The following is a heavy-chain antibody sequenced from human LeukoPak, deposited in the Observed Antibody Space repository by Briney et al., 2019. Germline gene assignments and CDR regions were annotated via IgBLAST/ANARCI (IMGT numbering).Heavy chain of an antibody. V-gene: IGHV4-31*03. CDR2: IYHSGIT. J-gene: IGHJ4*02. D-gene: IGHD5-18*01. CDR3: ARDRGYSYGVDS. CDR1: GGSISSAAYY. Sequence: SETQSLTCTVSGGSISSAAYYWNWIRQHPGKGLEWIGYIYHSGITNYNPSLKSRVTISVDTSKNQFSLKLSSVTAADTAVYYCARDRGYSYGVDSWGQGTLVTVSS.